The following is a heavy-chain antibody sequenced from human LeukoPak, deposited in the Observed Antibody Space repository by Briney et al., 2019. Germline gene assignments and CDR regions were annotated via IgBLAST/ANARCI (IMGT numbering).Heavy chain of an antibody. V-gene: IGHV1-2*02. CDR1: GYTFTGYY. J-gene: IGHJ6*02. Sequence: GASVKVSCKVSGYTFTGYYMHWVRQAPGQGLEWMGWINPNSGGTNYAQKFQGRVTMTRDTSISTAYMELSRLRSDDTAVYYCASSGIYDILTGYYDGGMDVWGQGTTVTVSS. CDR2: INPNSGGT. CDR3: ASSGIYDILTGYYDGGMDV. D-gene: IGHD3-9*01.